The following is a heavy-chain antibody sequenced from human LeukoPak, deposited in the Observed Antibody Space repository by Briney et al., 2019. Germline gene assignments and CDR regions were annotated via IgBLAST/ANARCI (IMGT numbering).Heavy chain of an antibody. J-gene: IGHJ4*02. CDR2: INPNSGGT. V-gene: IGHV1-2*02. Sequence: ASVKVSCKASGYTFTGYYMHWVRQAPGQGLEWMGWINPNSGGTNYAQKFQGRVTMTRDTSISTAYMELSRLRSDDTAVYYCARLSYGSGWYGGDYWGQGTLVTVSS. CDR1: GYTFTGYY. D-gene: IGHD6-19*01. CDR3: ARLSYGSGWYGGDY.